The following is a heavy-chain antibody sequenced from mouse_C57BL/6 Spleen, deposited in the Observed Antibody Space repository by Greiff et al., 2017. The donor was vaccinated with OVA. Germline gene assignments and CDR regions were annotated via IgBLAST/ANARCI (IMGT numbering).Heavy chain of an antibody. CDR3: ARYEGTTGYFDY. Sequence: DVMLVESGGGLVQPGGSLSLSCAASGFTFTDYYMSWVRQPPGKALEWLGFIRNKANGYTTEYSASVKGRVTISRYNSQSILYLQMNALRAEDSATYYCARYEGTTGYFDYWGKGTTLTVSS. V-gene: IGHV7-3*01. CDR2: IRNKANGYTT. J-gene: IGHJ2*01. CDR1: GFTFTDYY. D-gene: IGHD2-14*01.